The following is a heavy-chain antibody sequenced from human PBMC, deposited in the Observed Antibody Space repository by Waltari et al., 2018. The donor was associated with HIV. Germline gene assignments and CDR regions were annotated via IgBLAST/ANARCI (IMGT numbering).Heavy chain of an antibody. CDR2: IYSDGAM. D-gene: IGHD3-3*01. CDR1: GCGVRHIF. J-gene: IGHJ4*02. CDR3: ARDRGGNFWSAHKPGFLDY. V-gene: IGHV3-66*01. Sequence: DSGGGLVPPGGSSRPSRAESGCGVRHIFVGWALQARGKGLEWVSVIYSDGAMYYADSVKGRFTVSRDTSNNVVYLQLNSLGVEDTAVYFCARDRGGNFWSAHKPGFLDYWGQGTLVSVSS.